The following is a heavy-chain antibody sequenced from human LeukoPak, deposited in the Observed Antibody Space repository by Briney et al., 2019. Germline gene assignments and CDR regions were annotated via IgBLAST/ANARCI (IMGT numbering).Heavy chain of an antibody. CDR3: ARVPETHFDY. CDR2: IYHSGST. V-gene: IGHV4-34*01. Sequence: PSETLSLTCAVYGGSFSEYYWTWIRQPPGKGLEWIVRIYHSGSTYYSPSLKSRGTISVDTSKNQFSLKLSSVTAADTAVYYCARVPETHFDYWGQGILVTVSS. J-gene: IGHJ4*02. CDR1: GGSFSEYY.